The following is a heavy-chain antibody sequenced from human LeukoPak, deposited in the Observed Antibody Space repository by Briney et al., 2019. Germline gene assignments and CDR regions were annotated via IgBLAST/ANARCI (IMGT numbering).Heavy chain of an antibody. CDR3: ARHRARGDFWSGYPHYYFDY. CDR2: INYKGTT. Sequence: PSETLSLTCTVSGGSIGSYYWSWLRQAPGKTLEWIGYINYKGTTNYDPSLKSRVTISVDTSKNQFSLKLSSVTAADTAVYYCARHRARGDFWSGYPHYYFDYWGQGTLVTVSS. J-gene: IGHJ4*02. V-gene: IGHV4-59*08. D-gene: IGHD3-3*01. CDR1: GGSIGSYY.